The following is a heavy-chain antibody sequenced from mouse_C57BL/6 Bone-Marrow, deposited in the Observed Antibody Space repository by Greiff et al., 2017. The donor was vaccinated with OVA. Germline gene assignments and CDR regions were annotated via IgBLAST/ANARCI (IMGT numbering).Heavy chain of an antibody. CDR3: ARQGYYYGTPYYCDY. V-gene: IGHV5-17*01. CDR1: GFTFSDYG. CDR2: ISSGSSTI. J-gene: IGHJ2*01. Sequence: EVKLVESGGGLVKPGGSLKLSCAASGFTFSDYGMHWVRQAPEKGLEWVAYISSGSSTIYYADTVKGRFTLSRDNAKNTLFLQMTSLRSEDTAMYYCARQGYYYGTPYYCDYWGQGTTLTVSS. D-gene: IGHD1-1*01.